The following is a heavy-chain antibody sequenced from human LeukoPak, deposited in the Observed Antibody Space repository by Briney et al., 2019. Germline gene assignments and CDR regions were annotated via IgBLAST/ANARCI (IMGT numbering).Heavy chain of an antibody. J-gene: IGHJ4*02. D-gene: IGHD3-10*01. V-gene: IGHV3-23*01. Sequence: PGGSLRLSCAASGFTFSNYAINWVRQAPGKGLEWVSAISGSGGSTYYADSVKGRFTISRDNSENTLYLQMNSLRAEDTAVYYCVVQGGPFDYWGQGTLVTVSS. CDR2: ISGSGGST. CDR3: VVQGGPFDY. CDR1: GFTFSNYA.